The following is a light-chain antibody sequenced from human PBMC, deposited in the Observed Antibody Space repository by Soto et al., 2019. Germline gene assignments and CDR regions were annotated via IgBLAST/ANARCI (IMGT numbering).Light chain of an antibody. Sequence: QPVLTQPPSASGTPGQRVTISCSGSSSNIGSNYVYWYQQLPGTAPKLLIYRNNQRPSGVPDRFSGSKSGTSASLAISGLRSEDEADYYCAAWDDRGYVFGTGTKLTVL. J-gene: IGLJ1*01. CDR2: RNN. CDR1: SSNIGSNY. V-gene: IGLV1-47*01. CDR3: AAWDDRGYV.